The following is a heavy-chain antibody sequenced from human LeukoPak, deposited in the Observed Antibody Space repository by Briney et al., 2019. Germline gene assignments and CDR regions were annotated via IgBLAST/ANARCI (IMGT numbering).Heavy chain of an antibody. CDR2: IKQDGTEK. V-gene: IGHV3-7*01. D-gene: IGHD7-27*01. J-gene: IGHJ4*02. Sequence: GGSLRLSCAASGFTFSSYWMSWVRQAPGKGLEWVATIKQDGTEKLYVDSVKGRFTISRDNAKNPLYLQMNSLRVEDTAVYYCARTGDLDYWGQGTLVTVSS. CDR1: GFTFSSYW. CDR3: ARTGDLDY.